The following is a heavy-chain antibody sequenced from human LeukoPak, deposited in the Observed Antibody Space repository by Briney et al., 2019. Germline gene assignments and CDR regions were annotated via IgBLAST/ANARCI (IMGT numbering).Heavy chain of an antibody. J-gene: IGHJ4*02. CDR2: ISRSSTYI. Sequence: PGGSLRLSCAASGFTFSTYTLSWVRQAPGKGLEWVSSISRSSTYIYYADSVKGRFTISRDNAKSSLYLQMNSLRAEDTAVYYCARERSPKCSGGSCYLDCWGQGTLVTVSS. V-gene: IGHV3-21*01. CDR1: GFTFSTYT. CDR3: ARERSPKCSGGSCYLDC. D-gene: IGHD2-15*01.